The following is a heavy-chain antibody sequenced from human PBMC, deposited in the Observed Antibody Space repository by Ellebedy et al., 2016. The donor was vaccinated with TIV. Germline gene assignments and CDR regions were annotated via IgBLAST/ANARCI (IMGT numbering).Heavy chain of an antibody. V-gene: IGHV3-23*01. CDR2: ISGSGDIT. CDR1: GFTFSIYA. CDR3: AKGKSSGGPFDY. J-gene: IGHJ4*02. Sequence: GESLKISCTASGFTFSIYAMTWVRQAPGKGLEWVSVISGSGDITYYADSVKGRFTISRDNSKNTLYLQMTSLRAEDTAVYYCAKGKSSGGPFDYWGQGTLVTVSS. D-gene: IGHD2-15*01.